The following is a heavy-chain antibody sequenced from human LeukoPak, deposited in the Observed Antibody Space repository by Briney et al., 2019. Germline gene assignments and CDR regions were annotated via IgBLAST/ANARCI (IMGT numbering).Heavy chain of an antibody. CDR1: GDSISDYY. CDR3: ARLAYGDYYFDY. V-gene: IGHV4-4*07. Sequence: SETLSLTCTVSGDSISDYYWSWIRQPVGEGLEWIGRIYSSGSTNYNPSLKSRVTMSVDTSKNQFSLKLSSVTAADTAMFYCARLAYGDYYFDYWGQGTLVTVSS. J-gene: IGHJ4*02. CDR2: IYSSGST. D-gene: IGHD4-17*01.